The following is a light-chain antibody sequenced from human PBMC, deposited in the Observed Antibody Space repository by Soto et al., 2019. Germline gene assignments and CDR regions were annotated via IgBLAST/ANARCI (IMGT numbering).Light chain of an antibody. CDR3: QQYGSSGT. Sequence: EIALTQSPATLSLFPGASATLSGKASQSVSSNYLAWYQQKPGQAPMLLIYGASKRATGIPDRFSGSGSGTDFTLTISRLEPEDFAVYCCQQYGSSGTFGQGTKVDIK. CDR1: QSVSSNY. CDR2: GAS. V-gene: IGKV3-20*01. J-gene: IGKJ1*01.